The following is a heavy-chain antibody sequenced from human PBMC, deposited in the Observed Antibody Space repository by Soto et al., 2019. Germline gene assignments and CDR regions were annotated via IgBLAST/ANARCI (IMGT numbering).Heavy chain of an antibody. CDR1: GGSISSSSYY. Sequence: SETLSLTCTVSGGSISSSSYYWGWIRQPPGKGLEWIGSIYYSGSTYYNPSLKSRVTISVDTSKNQFSLKLSSVSAADTAVYYCARGLYGYDYWGQGTQVTVCS. CDR2: IYYSGST. J-gene: IGHJ4*02. V-gene: IGHV4-39*07. D-gene: IGHD5-18*01. CDR3: ARGLYGYDY.